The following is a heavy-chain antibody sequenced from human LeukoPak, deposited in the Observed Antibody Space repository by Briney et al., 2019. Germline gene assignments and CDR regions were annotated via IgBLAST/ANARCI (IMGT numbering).Heavy chain of an antibody. Sequence: SETLSLTCVVSGYSISSGYYWDWIRQPPGKGLEWIGGFYHSGSTYYNPSLKSRVTISVDTSKNQFSLKLYSVTAADTAVYYCARSTVTTRYYFDYWGQGTLVSVSS. CDR1: GYSISSGYY. V-gene: IGHV4-38-2*01. J-gene: IGHJ4*02. CDR2: FYHSGST. D-gene: IGHD4-17*01. CDR3: ARSTVTTRYYFDY.